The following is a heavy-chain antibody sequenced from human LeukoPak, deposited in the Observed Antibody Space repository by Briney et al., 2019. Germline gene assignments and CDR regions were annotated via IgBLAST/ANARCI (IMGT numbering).Heavy chain of an antibody. V-gene: IGHV2-5*02. Sequence: SGPTLVNPTQTLTLTCTFSGFSLNTRGVGVGWIRXPPGRALEWLALIYWDDDRRYSPSLKSRLTITKDTSKNQVVLTMTNMDPVDTATYFCAHRKNYYDSSVFDNWGQGTLVTVSS. D-gene: IGHD3-22*01. CDR1: GFSLNTRGVG. J-gene: IGHJ4*02. CDR2: IYWDDDR. CDR3: AHRKNYYDSSVFDN.